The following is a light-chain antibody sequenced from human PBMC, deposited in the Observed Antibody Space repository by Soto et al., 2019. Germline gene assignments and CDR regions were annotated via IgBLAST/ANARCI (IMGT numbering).Light chain of an antibody. J-gene: IGLJ3*02. V-gene: IGLV2-14*02. Sequence: QSALTQPASVSGSPGQSITISCIGTSSDVGNYELVSWYQQLPGKAPKLIIYEVTHRPSGVSDHFSGSKSGNTASLTISGLQAEDEADYYCSSYTATRGVVFGGGTKLTVL. CDR1: SSDVGNYEL. CDR2: EVT. CDR3: SSYTATRGVV.